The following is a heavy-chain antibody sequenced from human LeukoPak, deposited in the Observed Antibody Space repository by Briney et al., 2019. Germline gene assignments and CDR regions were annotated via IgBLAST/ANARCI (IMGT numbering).Heavy chain of an antibody. D-gene: IGHD3-9*01. CDR3: ARDTNHDILTAHY. CDR2: IYPSGGST. Sequence: ASVKVSCKASGYTFTSYYIHWVRQAPGQGPEWMGIIYPSGGSTTYAQKFQGRVTMTRDMSTSTVYMELTRLRSDDTAVYYCARDTNHDILTAHYWGQGTLVTVSS. V-gene: IGHV1-46*01. CDR1: GYTFTSYY. J-gene: IGHJ4*02.